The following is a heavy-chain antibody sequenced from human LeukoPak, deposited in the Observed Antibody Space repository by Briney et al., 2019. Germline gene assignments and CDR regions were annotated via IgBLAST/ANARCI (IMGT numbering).Heavy chain of an antibody. D-gene: IGHD3-10*01. V-gene: IGHV1-2*02. CDR2: INPNSGDT. CDR1: GYTFTTYA. CDR3: ARWPYYYGSGDY. Sequence: GASVTVSCKASGYTFTTYAMNWVRQAPGQGLEWMGWINPNSGDTNYAQKFQGRVTMTRDTSISTAYMELSRLRSDDTAVYYCARWPYYYGSGDYWGQGTLVTVSS. J-gene: IGHJ4*02.